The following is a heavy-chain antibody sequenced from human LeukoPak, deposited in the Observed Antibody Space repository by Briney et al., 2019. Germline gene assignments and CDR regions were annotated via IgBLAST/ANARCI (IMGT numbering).Heavy chain of an antibody. CDR2: IYYSGST. V-gene: IGHV4-59*01. J-gene: IGHJ4*02. CDR1: GGSISSYY. Sequence: PSETLSLTCTVSGGSISSYYWSWIRQPPGKGLEWIGYIYYSGSTNYNPSLKSRVTISVDTSKNQFSLKLSSVTAADTAVYYCARVDFAVRGVTQDDYWGQRTLVTVSS. D-gene: IGHD3-10*02. CDR3: ARVDFAVRGVTQDDY.